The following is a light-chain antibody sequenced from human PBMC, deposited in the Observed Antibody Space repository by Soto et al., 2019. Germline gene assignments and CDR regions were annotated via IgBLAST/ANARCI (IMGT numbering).Light chain of an antibody. CDR3: QKYNSAPRT. V-gene: IGKV1-27*01. CDR1: QGISNY. J-gene: IGKJ1*01. Sequence: DIQMTQSPSSLSSPVGFSVTCRCRSSQGISNYLAWYQQKPGKVPKLLIYAASTLQSGVPSRFSGSGSGTDFTLTISSLQPEDVATYYCQKYNSAPRTLGQGTKVDIK. CDR2: AAS.